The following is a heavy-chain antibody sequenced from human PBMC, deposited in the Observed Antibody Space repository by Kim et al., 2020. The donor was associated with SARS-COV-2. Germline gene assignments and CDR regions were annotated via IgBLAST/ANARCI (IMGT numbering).Heavy chain of an antibody. J-gene: IGHJ3*02. D-gene: IGHD3-3*01. CDR3: ARFTSFVSWYAFDI. CDR2: IYHSGST. Sequence: SETLSLTCAVSGGSISSSNWWSWVRQPPGKGLEWIGEIYHSGSTNYNPSLKSRVTISVDKSKNQFSLKLSSVTAADTAVYYCARFTSFVSWYAFDIWGQGTMVTVSS. CDR1: GGSISSSNW. V-gene: IGHV4-4*02.